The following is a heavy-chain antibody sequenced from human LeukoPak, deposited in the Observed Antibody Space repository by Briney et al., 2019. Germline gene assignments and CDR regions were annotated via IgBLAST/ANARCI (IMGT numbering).Heavy chain of an antibody. Sequence: PSETLSLTCAVYGGSFSGYYWSWIRQPPGKGLEWIGEINHSGSTNYNPSLKSRVTISVDTSKNQFSLKLSSVTAADTAVYYRARGYYDFWSGYSKYFDYWGQGTLVTVSS. CDR1: GGSFSGYY. D-gene: IGHD3-3*01. V-gene: IGHV4-34*01. CDR2: INHSGST. J-gene: IGHJ4*02. CDR3: ARGYYDFWSGYSKYFDY.